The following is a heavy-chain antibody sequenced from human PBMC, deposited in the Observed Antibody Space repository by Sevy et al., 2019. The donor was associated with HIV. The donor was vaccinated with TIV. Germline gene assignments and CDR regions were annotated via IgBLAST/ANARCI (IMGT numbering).Heavy chain of an antibody. J-gene: IGHJ4*02. V-gene: IGHV1-18*01. D-gene: IGHD5-18*01. Sequence: ASVKVSCKASGYTFTSYGISWVRQAPGQGLEWMGWISAYNGNTKYAQKLQGRVTMTTDTSTSTAYMELRSQRSDDTAVYYGARAFVDTGMVTNYWGQGTLVTVSS. CDR1: GYTFTSYG. CDR3: ARAFVDTGMVTNY. CDR2: ISAYNGNT.